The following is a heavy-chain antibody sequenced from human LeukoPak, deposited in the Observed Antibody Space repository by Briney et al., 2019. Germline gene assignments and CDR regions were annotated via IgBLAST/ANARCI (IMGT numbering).Heavy chain of an antibody. CDR2: IYTSGST. CDR1: GDSISGYS. V-gene: IGHV4-4*07. J-gene: IGHJ6*03. D-gene: IGHD5-18*01. CDR3: ARGHLGIQLWPTSGNYYYMDV. Sequence: PSETLSLTCTVSGDSISGYSWSWIRLPAGKGLEWIGRIYTSGSTNYNPSLKSRVTISVDTSKNQFSLKLSSVTAADTAVYYCARGHLGIQLWPTSGNYYYMDVWGKGTTVTVSS.